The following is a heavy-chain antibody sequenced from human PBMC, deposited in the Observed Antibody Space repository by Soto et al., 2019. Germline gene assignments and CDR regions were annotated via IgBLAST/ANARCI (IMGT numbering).Heavy chain of an antibody. Sequence: QVQLQESGPGLVKPSQTLSLTCTVSGGSISTGGYYWTWIRQHPGKGLEWIGYIYYSGSTYYNPSLKSRVTTSVDTSKNQFSLKLSSLTAADTAVYYCARGLSVTLFDNWGQGTLVTVSS. J-gene: IGHJ4*02. CDR2: IYYSGST. D-gene: IGHD4-17*01. CDR3: ARGLSVTLFDN. V-gene: IGHV4-31*03. CDR1: GGSISTGGYY.